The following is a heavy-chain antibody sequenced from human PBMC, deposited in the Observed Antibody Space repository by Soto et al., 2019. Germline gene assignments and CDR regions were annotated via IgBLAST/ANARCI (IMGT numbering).Heavy chain of an antibody. CDR2: IYHSGST. CDR3: ARGLSEYSSSSPYYYYGMDV. Sequence: TLSLTCAVLGGSISSGGYSWSWIRQPPGKGLEWIGYIYHSGSTYYNPSLKSRVTISVDRSKNQFSLKLSSVTAADTAVYYCARGLSEYSSSSPYYYYGMDVWGQGTTVTVSS. CDR1: GGSISSGGYS. V-gene: IGHV4-30-2*01. J-gene: IGHJ6*02. D-gene: IGHD6-6*01.